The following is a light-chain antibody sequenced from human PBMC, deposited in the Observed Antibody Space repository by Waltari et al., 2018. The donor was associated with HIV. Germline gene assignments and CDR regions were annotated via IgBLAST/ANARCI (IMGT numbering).Light chain of an antibody. J-gene: IGLJ3*02. CDR2: SNK. V-gene: IGLV1-44*01. CDR1: RSNIGSNP. Sequence: QSVMTQPPSASGTPGQRVTTSCYGRRSNIGSNPVYCYQQLPVTAPKLLIYSNKQQPAVVPDRLSVSKSGTAASLGISGLQSEDEADYCCAAWDDSLNGQGFGGGTKLTVL. CDR3: AAWDDSLNGQG.